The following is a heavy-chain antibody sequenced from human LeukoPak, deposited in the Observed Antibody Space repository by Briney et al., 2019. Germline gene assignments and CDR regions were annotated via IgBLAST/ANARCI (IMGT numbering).Heavy chain of an antibody. CDR3: ASLTDARWFDP. J-gene: IGHJ5*02. V-gene: IGHV4-39*02. Sequence: SETLSLTCTVSGGSISRSSFYWAWLRQPPGKGLGWIGSVYNSGSTYYNPSLKSRVTISEDTSKNHFSLKLTSVTAADTAVYYCASLTDARWFDPWGQGALVTVSS. CDR2: VYNSGST. CDR1: GGSISRSSFY.